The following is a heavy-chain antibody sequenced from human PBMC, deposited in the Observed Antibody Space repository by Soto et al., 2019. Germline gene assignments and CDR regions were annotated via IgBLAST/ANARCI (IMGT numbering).Heavy chain of an antibody. D-gene: IGHD3-22*01. CDR2: IIPIFGTT. CDR3: ASRGERDYYDTRGYG. J-gene: IGHJ1*01. Sequence: QVQLVQSGAEVKKPGSSVKVSCKASGGTFSNYAISWVRQAPGQGLEWMGDIIPIFGTTKNAQKFQGRVTMTADESTGTAYRERSSLRSEDTAVYYWASRGERDYYDTRGYGWGQGTLVIVSS. V-gene: IGHV1-69*12. CDR1: GGTFSNYA.